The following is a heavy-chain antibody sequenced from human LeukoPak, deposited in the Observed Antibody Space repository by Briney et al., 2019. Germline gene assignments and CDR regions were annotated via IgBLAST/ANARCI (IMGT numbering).Heavy chain of an antibody. Sequence: GGSLRLSCTVSGFTLSSYEMSWIRQAPGRGLEWVSSIDYSGGSSYYADSVKGRFTISRDNSKNTLYLQMNSLRAEDTAVYYCAKGSDIAAAENYFDYWGQGTLVTVSS. CDR1: GFTLSSYE. J-gene: IGHJ4*02. V-gene: IGHV3-23*01. CDR3: AKGSDIAAAENYFDY. D-gene: IGHD6-13*01. CDR2: IDYSGGSS.